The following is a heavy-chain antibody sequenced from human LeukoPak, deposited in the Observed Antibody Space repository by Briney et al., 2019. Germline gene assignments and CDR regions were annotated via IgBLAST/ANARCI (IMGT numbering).Heavy chain of an antibody. CDR3: ARDRYSSGWYGGY. Sequence: GGSLRLSCAASGFTFSSYSMNRVRQAPGKGLEWVSYISSSSSTIYYADSVKGRFTISRDNAKNSLYLQMNSLRAEDTAVYYCARDRYSSGWYGGYWGQGTLVTVSS. J-gene: IGHJ4*02. V-gene: IGHV3-48*01. CDR2: ISSSSSTI. CDR1: GFTFSSYS. D-gene: IGHD6-19*01.